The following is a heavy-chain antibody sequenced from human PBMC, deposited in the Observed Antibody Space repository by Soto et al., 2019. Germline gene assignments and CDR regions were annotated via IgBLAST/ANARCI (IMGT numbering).Heavy chain of an antibody. Sequence: QVQLVQSGAEVKKPGSSVKVSCKASGGTFSSYAISWARQAPGQGLEWMGGIIPICGTANYAPKFKGRVTITPAESASTAYMELSRLRPEDTAGYYSARPPCSIRYEYGMDARGQATTVTVSS. CDR3: ARPPCSIRYEYGMDA. J-gene: IGHJ6*02. V-gene: IGHV1-69*05. D-gene: IGHD4-4*01. CDR1: GGTFSSYA. CDR2: IIPICGTA.